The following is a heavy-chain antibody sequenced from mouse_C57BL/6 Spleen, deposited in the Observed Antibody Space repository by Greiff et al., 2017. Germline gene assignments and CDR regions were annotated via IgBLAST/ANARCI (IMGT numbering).Heavy chain of an antibody. CDR2: IYPGDGAT. D-gene: IGHD1-1*01. V-gene: IGHV1-82*01. CDR3: ARVNYYGSSRYFDV. Sequence: QVQLKPSGPELVKPGASVKISCKASGYAFSSSWMNWVKQRPGKGLDWIGRIYPGDGATNYNGKFKGKATLTADKSSSTAYMQLSSLTSEDSAVYFCARVNYYGSSRYFDVWGTGTTVTVSS. J-gene: IGHJ1*03. CDR1: GYAFSSSW.